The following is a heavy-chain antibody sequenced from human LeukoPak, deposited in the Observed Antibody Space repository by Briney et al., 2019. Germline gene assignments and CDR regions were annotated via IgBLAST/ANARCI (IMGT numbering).Heavy chain of an antibody. CDR3: ARHPSGYYDSSGYLDDFDY. J-gene: IGHJ4*02. V-gene: IGHV4-59*08. Sequence: SETLSLTCAVSGGSISSYYWSWIRQPPGKGLEWIGYIYYSGSTNYNPSLKSRVTISVDTSKNQFSLKLSSVTAADTAVYYCARHPSGYYDSSGYLDDFDYWGQGTLVTVSS. CDR1: GGSISSYY. D-gene: IGHD3-22*01. CDR2: IYYSGST.